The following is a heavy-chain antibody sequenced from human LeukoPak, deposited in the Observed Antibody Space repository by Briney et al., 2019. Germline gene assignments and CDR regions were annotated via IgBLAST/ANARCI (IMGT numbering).Heavy chain of an antibody. CDR3: ARESSADRTVSDAFDI. V-gene: IGHV4-39*07. CDR2: IYYSGST. J-gene: IGHJ3*02. D-gene: IGHD1-1*01. CDR1: GGSISSSSYY. Sequence: SETLSLTCTVSGGSISSSSYYWGWIRQPPGKGLEWIASIYYSGSTYYNPSLKSGVTISVDTSKNQFSLKLSSVTAADTAVYFCARESSADRTVSDAFDIWGQGTMVTVSS.